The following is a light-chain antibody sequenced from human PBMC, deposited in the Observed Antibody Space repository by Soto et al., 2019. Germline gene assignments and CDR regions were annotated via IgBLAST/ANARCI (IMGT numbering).Light chain of an antibody. Sequence: DIVMTQSPDSLAVSLGERATINCKSSQSVLYSSNNKNYLAWYQQKPGQPPKLLIYWASTRASGVPDRFSGSGSGTDFTLTISSLQAEDVAVYYCQQYSSPLWTFGQGTKVEIK. J-gene: IGKJ1*01. CDR3: QQYSSPLWT. CDR1: QSVLYSSNNKNY. V-gene: IGKV4-1*01. CDR2: WAS.